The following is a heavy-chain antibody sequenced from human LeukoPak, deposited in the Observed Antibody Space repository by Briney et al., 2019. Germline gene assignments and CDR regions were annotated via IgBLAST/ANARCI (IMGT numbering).Heavy chain of an antibody. CDR1: GFTFSSYG. V-gene: IGHV3-30*02. Sequence: PGGSLRLSCAASGFTFSSYGMHWVRQAPGKGLEWVAFIRYDGSNKYYADSVKGRFTISRDNSKNTLYLQMNSLRAEDTAVYYCATSGRIKRDAFDIWGQGTMVTVSS. CDR3: ATSGRIKRDAFDI. D-gene: IGHD1-26*01. CDR2: IRYDGSNK. J-gene: IGHJ3*02.